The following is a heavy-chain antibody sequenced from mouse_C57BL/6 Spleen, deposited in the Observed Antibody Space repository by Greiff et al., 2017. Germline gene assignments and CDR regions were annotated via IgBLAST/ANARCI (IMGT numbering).Heavy chain of an antibody. V-gene: IGHV3-1*01. J-gene: IGHJ2*01. CDR3: ARGEYYFDY. Sequence: EVQLQQSGPGMVKPSPSLSLTCTVTGYSITSGYDWHWIRHVPGNKLEWMGYISYSGSTNYNPSLKSRISITHDTSKNHFFLKLNSVTTEDTATYYCARGEYYFDYWGQGTTLTVSS. CDR1: GYSITSGYD. CDR2: ISYSGST.